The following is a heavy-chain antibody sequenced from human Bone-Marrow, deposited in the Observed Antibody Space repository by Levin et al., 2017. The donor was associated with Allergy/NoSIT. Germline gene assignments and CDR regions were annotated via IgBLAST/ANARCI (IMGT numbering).Heavy chain of an antibody. CDR2: SDHTGSA. CDR1: GDSVSSVY. D-gene: IGHD3-22*01. V-gene: IGHV4-59*02. Sequence: AGGSLRLSCSVSGDSVSSVYLTWIRQPPGKGLEWIGYSDHTGSANSNPSLKSRVTMSADTSKNQFSLRLNSVTAADTAVYYCARFYTSGWYWFDPWGQGTLVTVSS. J-gene: IGHJ5*02. CDR3: ARFYTSGWYWFDP.